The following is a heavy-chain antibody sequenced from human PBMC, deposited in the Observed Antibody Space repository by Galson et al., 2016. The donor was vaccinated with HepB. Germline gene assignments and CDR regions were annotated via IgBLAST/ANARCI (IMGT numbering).Heavy chain of an antibody. Sequence: SETLSLTCTVSGASVNIGSYYWSWVRQSPGKGLEWIAYIYYNGSAHYNPSLKSRVTISIATSRNQFSLKLNSVTAADTAVYYCARDSPGGSTGYSSYFYGVDVWGQGTTVTVSS. CDR3: ARDSPGGSTGYSSYFYGVDV. CDR2: IYYNGSA. J-gene: IGHJ6*02. CDR1: GASVNIGSYY. V-gene: IGHV4-61*01. D-gene: IGHD4-23*01.